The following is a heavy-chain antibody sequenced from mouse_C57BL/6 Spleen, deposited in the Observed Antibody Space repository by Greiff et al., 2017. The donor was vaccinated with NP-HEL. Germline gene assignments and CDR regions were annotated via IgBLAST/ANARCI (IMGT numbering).Heavy chain of an antibody. CDR1: GFNIKDYY. V-gene: IGHV14-2*01. D-gene: IGHD2-4*01. CDR3: ARSEGDYDVRAMDY. J-gene: IGHJ4*01. Sequence: VQLQQSGAELVKPGASVKLSCTASGFNIKDYYMHWVKQRTEQGLEWIGRIDPEDGETKYATKFQGKATITADTSSNTAYLQLSSLTSEDTAVYYCARSEGDYDVRAMDYWGQGTSVTVSS. CDR2: IDPEDGET.